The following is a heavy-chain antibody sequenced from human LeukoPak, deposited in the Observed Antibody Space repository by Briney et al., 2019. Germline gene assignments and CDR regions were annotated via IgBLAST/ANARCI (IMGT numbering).Heavy chain of an antibody. J-gene: IGHJ4*02. CDR2: ISSSSSYI. CDR1: GFTFSSYS. V-gene: IGHV3-21*01. CDR3: ARAYSSSWYSDY. D-gene: IGHD6-13*01. Sequence: GSLRLSCAASGFTFSSYSMNWVRQAPGKGLEWVSSISSSSSYIYYADSVKGRFTISRDNSKNTLYLQMNSLRAEDTAVYYCARAYSSSWYSDYWGQGTLVTVSS.